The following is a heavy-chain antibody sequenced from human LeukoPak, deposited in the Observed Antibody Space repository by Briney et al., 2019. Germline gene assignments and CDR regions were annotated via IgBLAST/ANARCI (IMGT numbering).Heavy chain of an antibody. CDR3: AKGNSGPSTGFDY. CDR2: IWYDGSNK. J-gene: IGHJ4*02. V-gene: IGHV3-33*06. D-gene: IGHD5-12*01. CDR1: GFTFSSYG. Sequence: GGSLRLSCAASGFTFSSYGMHWVRQAPGKGLEWVAVIWYDGSNKYYADSVKGRFTISRDNSKNTLYLQMNSLRAEDTAVYYCAKGNSGPSTGFDYWGQGTLVTVSS.